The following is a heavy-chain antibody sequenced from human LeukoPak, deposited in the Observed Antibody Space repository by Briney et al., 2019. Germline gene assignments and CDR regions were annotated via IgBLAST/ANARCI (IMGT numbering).Heavy chain of an antibody. CDR1: GFAVKNTW. V-gene: IGHV3-15*01. CDR2: NKSRDDGGTT. D-gene: IGHD2/OR15-2a*01. J-gene: IGHJ3*02. Sequence: GGSLTLSCARCGFAVKNTWLRWVRQAPGKGLEWVGRNKSRDDGGTTEFAATRKGRFTISRHESKSTLSLQMKSLKFEDTAVYYCTTYNSRDAFDMWGRGTMVTVS. CDR3: TTYNSRDAFDM.